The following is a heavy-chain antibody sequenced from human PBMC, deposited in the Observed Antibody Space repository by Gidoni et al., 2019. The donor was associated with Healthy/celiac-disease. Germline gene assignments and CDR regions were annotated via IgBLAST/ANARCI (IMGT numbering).Heavy chain of an antibody. CDR1: GFPFSSYS. CDR2: ISSSSSYI. D-gene: IGHD2-15*01. CDR3: ARVVVSGGGAFDI. Sequence: EVQLVESGGGLVKPGGSLSISCAASGFPFSSYSLNWVRQAPGKGLEWVSSISSSSSYIYYADSVKGRFTISRDNAKNSLYLQMNSLRAEDTAVYYCARVVVSGGGAFDIWGQGTMVTVSS. J-gene: IGHJ3*02. V-gene: IGHV3-21*01.